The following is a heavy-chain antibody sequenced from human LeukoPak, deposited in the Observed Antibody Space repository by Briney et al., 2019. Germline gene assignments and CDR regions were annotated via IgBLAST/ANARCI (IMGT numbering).Heavy chain of an antibody. CDR1: GFTFSNYW. J-gene: IGHJ4*02. CDR2: IKQDGSDG. D-gene: IGHD6-6*01. CDR3: ARGGSDSDY. V-gene: IGHV3-7*04. Sequence: GSLRISCEASGFTFSNYWMTWVRQAPGKGLEWVANIKQDGSDGNYVDSVKGRFTISRDNGKNSLYLQMNSLRAEDTAVYYCARGGSDSDYWGQGTLVTVSS.